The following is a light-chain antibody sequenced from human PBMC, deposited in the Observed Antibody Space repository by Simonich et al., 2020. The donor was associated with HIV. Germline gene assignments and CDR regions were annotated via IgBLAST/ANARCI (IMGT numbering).Light chain of an antibody. V-gene: IGLV2-8*01. CDR1: GSDVGGYDY. CDR3: CSYAGSYNFV. Sequence: QSALTQPPSASGSPGQSVTISCTGTGSDVGGYDYVSWYQQHPGKAPKLVIFVVSKWPSGVPDRFSGAKSGNTASLTISGLQTEDEADYYCCSYAGSYNFVFGGGTKLTVL. J-gene: IGLJ2*01. CDR2: VVS.